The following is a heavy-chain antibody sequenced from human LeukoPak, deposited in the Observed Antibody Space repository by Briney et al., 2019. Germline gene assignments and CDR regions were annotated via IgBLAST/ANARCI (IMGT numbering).Heavy chain of an antibody. Sequence: SETLSLTCTVSGGSISSYYWSWIRQPPGKGLEWIGYIYYSGSTNYNPSLKSRVTISVDTSKNQFSLKLSSVTAADTAVYYCARTDTAMNDYYYYYMDVWGKGTTVTVSS. CDR3: ARTDTAMNDYYYYYMDV. V-gene: IGHV4-59*01. CDR2: IYYSGST. J-gene: IGHJ6*03. D-gene: IGHD5-18*01. CDR1: GGSISSYY.